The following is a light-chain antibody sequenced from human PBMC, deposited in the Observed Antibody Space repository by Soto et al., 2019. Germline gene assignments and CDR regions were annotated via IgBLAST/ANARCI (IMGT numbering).Light chain of an antibody. Sequence: EILMTQSPATLSVSPWERATLSCRASQSVGRNLAWYQQKPGQAPRLLIYGASTRATGIPARFSGSGSGTDFTLTISSLQSEDFAVYYCQQYDNWPWTFGQGTKVDIK. CDR2: GAS. CDR1: QSVGRN. CDR3: QQYDNWPWT. V-gene: IGKV3-15*01. J-gene: IGKJ1*01.